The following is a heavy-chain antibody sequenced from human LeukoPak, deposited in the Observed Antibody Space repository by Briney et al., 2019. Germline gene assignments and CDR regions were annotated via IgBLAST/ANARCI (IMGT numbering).Heavy chain of an antibody. CDR2: INHSGST. Sequence: PSETLSLTCAVYGGSFSGYYWSWLRQPPGKGLEWIGEINHSGSTNYNPSLKSRVTISVDTSKNQFSLKLSSVTAADTAVYYCARGRVTMVRGAPNWFDPWGQGTLVTVSS. D-gene: IGHD3-10*01. V-gene: IGHV4-34*01. CDR3: ARGRVTMVRGAPNWFDP. CDR1: GGSFSGYY. J-gene: IGHJ5*02.